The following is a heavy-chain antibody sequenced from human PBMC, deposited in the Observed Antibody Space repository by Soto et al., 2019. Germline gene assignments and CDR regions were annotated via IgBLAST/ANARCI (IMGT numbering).Heavy chain of an antibody. CDR1: GFTFSSYA. V-gene: IGHV3-23*01. Sequence: GGSLRLSCAASGFTFSSYAMSWVRQAPGKGLEWVSAISGSGGSTYYADSVKGRFTISRDNTKNPLYLQMNSMRAEDTAVYYCEKDKKYCSSTSCYAFDIWGQGTMVTVSS. CDR2: ISGSGGST. CDR3: EKDKKYCSSTSCYAFDI. J-gene: IGHJ3*02. D-gene: IGHD2-2*01.